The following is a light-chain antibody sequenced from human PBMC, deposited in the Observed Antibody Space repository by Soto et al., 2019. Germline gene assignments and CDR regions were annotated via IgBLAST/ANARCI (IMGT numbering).Light chain of an antibody. Sequence: DIQMTQSPSTLSASVGDRVTITCRASQSISSWLAWYQQKPGKAPKLLIYDASSLESGVPSRFSGSGSGTEFTLTIRSLQNDDFATYYCQQYNSFWKFGQGTKV. J-gene: IGKJ1*01. CDR3: QQYNSFWK. CDR1: QSISSW. CDR2: DAS. V-gene: IGKV1-5*01.